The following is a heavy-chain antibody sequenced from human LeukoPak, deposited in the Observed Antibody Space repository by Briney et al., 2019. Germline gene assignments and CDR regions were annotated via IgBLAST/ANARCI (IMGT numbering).Heavy chain of an antibody. J-gene: IGHJ4*02. V-gene: IGHV3-23*01. D-gene: IGHD3-10*01. CDR1: GFTLSSYA. CDR2: IGDSGATT. CDR3: ASFHYYGSGAYYLSY. Sequence: GRSLRLPCAASGFTLSSYAMTWVRQAPGKGLEWVSDIGDSGATTYYADSVKGRFTISRDNSKNTLYLQMSSLRAEDTAVYFCASFHYYGSGAYYLSYWGQGTLVTVSS.